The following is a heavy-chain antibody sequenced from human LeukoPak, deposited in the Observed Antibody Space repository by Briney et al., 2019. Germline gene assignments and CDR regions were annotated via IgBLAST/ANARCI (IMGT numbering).Heavy chain of an antibody. CDR2: ISSKANSYAT. J-gene: IGHJ2*01. CDR1: GFTFSGSA. CDR3: ARGSSFRMLLGFVTWYFDL. Sequence: GGSLKLSCAASGFTFSGSALHWVRQASGKGLEWVGRISSKANSYATTYAASVNGRFTISRDNAKNSLYLQMNSLRAEDTAVYYCARGSSFRMLLGFVTWYFDLWGRGTLVTVSS. V-gene: IGHV3-73*01. D-gene: IGHD3-10*01.